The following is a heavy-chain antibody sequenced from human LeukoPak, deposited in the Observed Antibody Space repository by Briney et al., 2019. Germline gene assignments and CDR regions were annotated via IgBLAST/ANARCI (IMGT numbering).Heavy chain of an antibody. CDR2: ISSTSHYI. J-gene: IGHJ6*04. D-gene: IGHD2-2*01. CDR3: ARDTPGGYCTSTSCYQYYGMDV. CDR1: GFTFNTYS. Sequence: PGGSLRLPCVASGFTFNTYSMNWVRQAPGKGLEWVSSISSTSHYIFYADSVRGRFTISRDNAKSSLYLQMSSLRAEDTAVYYCARDTPGGYCTSTSCYQYYGMDVWGKGTTVTVSS. V-gene: IGHV3-21*01.